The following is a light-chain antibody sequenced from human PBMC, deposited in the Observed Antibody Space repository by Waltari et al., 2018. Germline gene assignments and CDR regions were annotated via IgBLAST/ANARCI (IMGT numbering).Light chain of an antibody. Sequence: DIQMTQSPSTLSASVGDRFTITCRASQSISNWLAWYQQIPGKAPKLLIYKASTLESGVPSRFSGSGSGTEFTLTISSLQPDDFATYYCQQYNSYSLLSFGGGTKVEIK. CDR1: QSISNW. V-gene: IGKV1-5*03. CDR2: KAS. J-gene: IGKJ4*01. CDR3: QQYNSYSLLS.